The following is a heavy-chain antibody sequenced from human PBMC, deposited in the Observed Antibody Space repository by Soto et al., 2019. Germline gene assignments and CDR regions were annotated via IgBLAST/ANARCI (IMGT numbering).Heavy chain of an antibody. Sequence: SETLSLTCTASGGSISSSSYYWGWIRQPPGKGLEWIGSIYYSGSTYYNPSLKSRVTISVDTSKNQFSLKLSSVTAADTAVYYCARRNWYDFDYWGQGTLVTVSS. CDR1: GGSISSSSYY. J-gene: IGHJ4*02. D-gene: IGHD1-1*01. CDR2: IYYSGST. CDR3: ARRNWYDFDY. V-gene: IGHV4-39*01.